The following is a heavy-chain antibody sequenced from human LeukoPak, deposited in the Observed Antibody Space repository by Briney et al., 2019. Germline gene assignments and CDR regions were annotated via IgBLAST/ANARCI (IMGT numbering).Heavy chain of an antibody. D-gene: IGHD4-11*01. CDR1: GFTFSDYY. Sequence: GGSLRLSCAASGFTFSDYYMTWIRQAPGKGLEWVSYISNSGGTIYYTDSVKGRFAISRDNAKNSLYLQMNSLRAEDTAVYYCARRYSNSFDYWGQGTLVTVSS. CDR3: ARRYSNSFDY. V-gene: IGHV3-11*01. J-gene: IGHJ4*02. CDR2: ISNSGGTI.